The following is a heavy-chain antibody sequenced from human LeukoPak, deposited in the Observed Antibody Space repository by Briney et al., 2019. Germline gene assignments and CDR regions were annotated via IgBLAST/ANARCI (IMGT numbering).Heavy chain of an antibody. CDR1: GGSISNYY. J-gene: IGHJ6*03. Sequence: SETLSLTCTVSGGSISNYYWSWIRQPPGKAPEWIGYIYYNGSTNYNPSLISRVTISVDTSKNQFSLKVSSVTAADTAVYYCARGSGGAMVSYYHNYYMDVWGKGTTVTISS. CDR3: ARGSGGAMVSYYHNYYMDV. D-gene: IGHD3-16*02. V-gene: IGHV4-59*01. CDR2: IYYNGST.